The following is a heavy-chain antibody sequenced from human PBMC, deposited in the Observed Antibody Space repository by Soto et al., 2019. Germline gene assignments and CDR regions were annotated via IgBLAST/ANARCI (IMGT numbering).Heavy chain of an antibody. CDR2: INNDGSNT. J-gene: IGHJ6*02. D-gene: IGHD5-12*01. CDR1: GFTFSTYW. CDR3: ARDPLIGYTYYGLDV. Sequence: VQLVESGGGLVQPGGSLRLSCAASGFTFSTYWMHWVRQPPGKGLVWVSRINNDGSNTAYADSVKGRFTISRDNAKSTLYLQMNSLRAEDTAVYYCARDPLIGYTYYGLDVWGQGTTVSVSS. V-gene: IGHV3-74*01.